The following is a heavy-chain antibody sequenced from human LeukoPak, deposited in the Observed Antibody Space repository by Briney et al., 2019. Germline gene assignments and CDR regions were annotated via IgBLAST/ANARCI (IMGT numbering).Heavy chain of an antibody. CDR2: NSAYNGNT. D-gene: IGHD5-12*01. J-gene: IGHJ4*02. CDR1: GYTFTSYG. V-gene: IGHV1-18*01. Sequence: ASVKVSCKASGYTFTSYGISWVRQAPGQGLEWMGWNSAYNGNTNYAQKLQGRVTMTTDTSTSTAYMELRSLRSDDTAVYYCAISVHSGYDLHNYDYWGQGTLVTVSS. CDR3: AISVHSGYDLHNYDY.